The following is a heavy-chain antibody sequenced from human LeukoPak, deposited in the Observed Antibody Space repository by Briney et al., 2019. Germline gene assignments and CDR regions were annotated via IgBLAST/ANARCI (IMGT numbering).Heavy chain of an antibody. Sequence: GGSLRLSCAASGFTFSSYWMTWVRQAPGKGLEWVADIKGDGSEKRCEDSVKGRFTVSRDNAKNSLYLQMNSLRVEDTAVYYCARDVGWFRFDYWDHGTLVTASS. CDR3: ARDVGWFRFDY. V-gene: IGHV3-7*03. D-gene: IGHD2-15*01. CDR1: GFTFSSYW. CDR2: IKGDGSEK. J-gene: IGHJ4*01.